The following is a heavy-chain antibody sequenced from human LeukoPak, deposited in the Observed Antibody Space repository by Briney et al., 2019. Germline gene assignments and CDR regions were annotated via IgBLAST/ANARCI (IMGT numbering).Heavy chain of an antibody. CDR2: IKQDGSEK. Sequence: GGSLRLSCAASGFTFSSYWMSWVRQAPGKGLEWVANIKQDGSEKYYVDSVKGRFTISRDNAKNSLYLQMNSLRAEDTAVYYCASSITIFGVVRGLDAFDIWGQGTTVTVSS. V-gene: IGHV3-7*01. J-gene: IGHJ3*02. CDR1: GFTFSSYW. CDR3: ASSITIFGVVRGLDAFDI. D-gene: IGHD3-3*01.